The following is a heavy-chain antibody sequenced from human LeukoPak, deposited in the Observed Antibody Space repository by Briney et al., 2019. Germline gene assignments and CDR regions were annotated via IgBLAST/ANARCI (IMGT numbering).Heavy chain of an antibody. CDR1: GFTVSSTY. V-gene: IGHV3-23*01. CDR2: ISGSGGST. Sequence: GGSLRLSCAASGFTVSSTYMSWVRQGPGEGLEWVSAISGSGGSTYYADSVKGRFTISRDNSKNTLYLQMNSLRAEDTAVYYCAKESSYFDYWGQGTLVTVSS. J-gene: IGHJ4*02. CDR3: AKESSYFDY.